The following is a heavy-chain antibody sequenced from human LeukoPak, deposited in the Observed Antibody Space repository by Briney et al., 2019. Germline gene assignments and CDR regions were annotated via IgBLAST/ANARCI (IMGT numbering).Heavy chain of an antibody. CDR2: IYYSGST. Sequence: SETLSLTCTVSGDSISSYYWSWIRQPPGKGLEWIGYIYYSGSTNYNPSLKSRVTISVDTSKNQFSLKLSSVTAADTAVYYCARLRAIAVAAAGFDYWAREPWSPSPQ. CDR3: ARLRAIAVAAAGFDY. D-gene: IGHD6-19*01. J-gene: IGHJ4*02. CDR1: GDSISSYY. V-gene: IGHV4-59*08.